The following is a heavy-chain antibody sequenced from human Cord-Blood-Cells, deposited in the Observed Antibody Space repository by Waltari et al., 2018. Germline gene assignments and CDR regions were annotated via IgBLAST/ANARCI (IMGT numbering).Heavy chain of an antibody. CDR1: GYTFTGYY. Sequence: QVQLVQSGAEVKKPGASVKVSCKASGYTFTGYYMHWVRQAPGQGLEWMGWINPNRGGTNSAQKFQGWVTMTRDTSISTAYMELSRLRSDDTAVYYCARGVDIVATIDYWGQGTLVTVSS. V-gene: IGHV1-2*04. CDR2: INPNRGGT. D-gene: IGHD5-12*01. CDR3: ARGVDIVATIDY. J-gene: IGHJ4*02.